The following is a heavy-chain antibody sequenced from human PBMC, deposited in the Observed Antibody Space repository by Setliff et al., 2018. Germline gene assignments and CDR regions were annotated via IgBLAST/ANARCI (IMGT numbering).Heavy chain of an antibody. Sequence: ASVKVSCKASGYTFVNYGINWARQAPGQGLEWVGWIKTFSFKANYAQKFQDRVTITTDTSTTTVHMELRGLRFDDTATYYCARFRVSSGGYNYYTMDVWGQGTTVTVSS. D-gene: IGHD1-26*01. J-gene: IGHJ6*02. CDR1: GYTFVNYG. V-gene: IGHV1-18*01. CDR3: ARFRVSSGGYNYYTMDV. CDR2: IKTFSFKA.